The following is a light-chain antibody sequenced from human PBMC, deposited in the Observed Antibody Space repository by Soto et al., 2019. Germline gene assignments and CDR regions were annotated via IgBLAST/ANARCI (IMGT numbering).Light chain of an antibody. CDR2: GAS. Sequence: EIVLTQSPGTLSLSPGERTTLYCRASQSVSSSYLAWYQQKPGQAPRLLIYGASSRATGIPDRFSGSGSGTDFTLTISRLEPEDFAVYYCQQYGSSLGVTFGGGTKVEIK. CDR3: QQYGSSLGVT. V-gene: IGKV3-20*01. CDR1: QSVSSSY. J-gene: IGKJ4*01.